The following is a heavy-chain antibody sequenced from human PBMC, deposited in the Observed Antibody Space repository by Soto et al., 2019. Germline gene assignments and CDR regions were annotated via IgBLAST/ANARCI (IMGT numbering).Heavy chain of an antibody. D-gene: IGHD3-22*01. CDR1: GDSVSSNSAA. CDR2: TYYRSKWYN. Sequence: PSQTLSLTCAISGDSVSSNSAAWNWIRQSPSRGLEWLGRTYYRSKWYNDYAVSVKSRITINPDTSKNQFSLQLNSVTPEDTAVYYCARLITNPGSLPHNWFDPWGQGTLVTLSS. CDR3: ARLITNPGSLPHNWFDP. V-gene: IGHV6-1*01. J-gene: IGHJ5*02.